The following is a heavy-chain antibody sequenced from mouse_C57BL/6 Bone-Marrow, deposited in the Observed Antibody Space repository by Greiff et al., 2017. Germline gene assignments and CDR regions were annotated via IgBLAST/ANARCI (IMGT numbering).Heavy chain of an antibody. Sequence: QVQLKQSGPELVKPGASVKISCKASGYAFSSSWMNWVKQRPGKGLEWIGRIYPGDGDTNYNGKFKGKATLTAYKSSSTAYMRLSSLTSEDSAVYFCSRGGSSGPFAYWGQGTLVTVSA. D-gene: IGHD3-2*02. CDR3: SRGGSSGPFAY. CDR2: IYPGDGDT. CDR1: GYAFSSSW. J-gene: IGHJ3*01. V-gene: IGHV1-82*01.